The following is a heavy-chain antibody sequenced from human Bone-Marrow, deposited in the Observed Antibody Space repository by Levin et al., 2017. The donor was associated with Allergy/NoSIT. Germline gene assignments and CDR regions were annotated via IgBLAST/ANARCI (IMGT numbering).Heavy chain of an antibody. J-gene: IGHJ4*02. CDR3: VRARSSDQYFDH. CDR1: GFIFDDYG. D-gene: IGHD2-2*01. V-gene: IGHV3-20*04. CDR2: TNWDGGST. Sequence: PGGSLRLSCAVSGFIFDDYGMNWVRQVPGKGLEWVGGTNWDGGSTDYGDSVKGRFTISRDNAKDSLFLQMNSLRAEDTALYYCVRARSSDQYFDHWGQGTLVTVSS.